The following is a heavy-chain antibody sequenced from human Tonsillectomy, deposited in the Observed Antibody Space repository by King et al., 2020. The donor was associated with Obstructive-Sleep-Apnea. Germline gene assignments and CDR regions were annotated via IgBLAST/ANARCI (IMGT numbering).Heavy chain of an antibody. CDR2: ISSNGGTA. V-gene: IGHV3-64D*09. Sequence: DVQLVESGGGLVQPGGSLRLSCSASGFTFSSFAMHWVRQAPGKGLEYVSAISSNGGTAYYADSLKGGFTISRDNSKNTLYLQMSSLRTEDTAVYYCVKGRWSSGWSDYWGQGTLVTVSS. CDR3: VKGRWSSGWSDY. CDR1: GFTFSSFA. D-gene: IGHD6-19*01. J-gene: IGHJ4*02.